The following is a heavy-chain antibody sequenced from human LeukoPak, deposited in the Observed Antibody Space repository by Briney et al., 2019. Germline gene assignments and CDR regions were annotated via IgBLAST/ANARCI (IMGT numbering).Heavy chain of an antibody. J-gene: IGHJ6*03. CDR2: IYYSGST. Sequence: SETLSLTCAVYGGSISSYYWSWIRQPPGKGLEWIGYIYYSGSTNYNPSLKSRVTISVDTSKNQFSLKLSSVTAADTAVYYCARGGGGNGGLYYYYYYYMDVWGKGTTVTISS. CDR1: GGSISSYY. V-gene: IGHV4-59*01. CDR3: ARGGGGNGGLYYYYYYYMDV. D-gene: IGHD4-23*01.